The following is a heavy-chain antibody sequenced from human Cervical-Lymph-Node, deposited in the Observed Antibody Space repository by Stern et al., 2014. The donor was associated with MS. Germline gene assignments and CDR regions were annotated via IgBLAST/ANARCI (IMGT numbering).Heavy chain of an antibody. J-gene: IGHJ4*02. CDR1: GFTFNSYW. V-gene: IGHV3-74*02. D-gene: IGHD3-10*01. CDR2: ISADGSFS. CDR3: ASDLVLGSGSCPF. Sequence: MQLVQSGGGLVQPGGFLRLSCAASGFTFNSYWMHWVRQTPGKGLVWVSRISADGSFSNYAESVKGRFTISRDNARSTLYLQMNSLTAEDTAVYYCASDLVLGSGSCPFWGQGTLVTVSS.